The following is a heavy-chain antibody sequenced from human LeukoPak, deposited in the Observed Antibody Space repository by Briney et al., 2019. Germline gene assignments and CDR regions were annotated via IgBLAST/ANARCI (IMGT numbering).Heavy chain of an antibody. D-gene: IGHD6-19*01. CDR2: MNPNSGNT. V-gene: IGHV1-8*01. CDR1: GYTFTSYD. CDR3: ARGRFSSGWLLGAFDI. Sequence: ASVKVSCKASGYTFTSYDINWVRQATGQGLEWMGWMNPNSGNTGYAQKFQGRVTMTRNTSISTAYMELSNLRSEDTAVYYCARGRFSSGWLLGAFDIWGQGTMVTVSS. J-gene: IGHJ3*02.